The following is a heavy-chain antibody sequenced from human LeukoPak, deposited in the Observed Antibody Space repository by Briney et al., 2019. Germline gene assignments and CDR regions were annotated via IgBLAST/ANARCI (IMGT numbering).Heavy chain of an antibody. J-gene: IGHJ4*02. D-gene: IGHD5-18*01. Sequence: PSETLSLTCAVYGGSFSGYYWSWIRQPPGKGLEWIGEINHSGSTNYNPSLKSRVTISVDTSKNQFSLKLSSVTAADTAVYYCARAGDTAMVDFDYWGQGTLVTVSS. V-gene: IGHV4-34*01. CDR2: INHSGST. CDR3: ARAGDTAMVDFDY. CDR1: GGSFSGYY.